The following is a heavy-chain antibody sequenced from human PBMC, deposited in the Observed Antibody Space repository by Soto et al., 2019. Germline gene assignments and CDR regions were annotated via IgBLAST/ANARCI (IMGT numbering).Heavy chain of an antibody. CDR2: INAGNGNT. CDR1: GYTFSSYA. J-gene: IGHJ4*02. CDR3: ARDLAAGMIDY. Sequence: GASVKVSCKASGYTFSSYAMHWVRQAPGQRLEWMGWINAGNGNTKYSQKFQGRVTITRDTSASTAYMELSSLRSEDTAVYYCARDLAAGMIDYWGQGTLVTVSS. V-gene: IGHV1-3*01. D-gene: IGHD6-13*01.